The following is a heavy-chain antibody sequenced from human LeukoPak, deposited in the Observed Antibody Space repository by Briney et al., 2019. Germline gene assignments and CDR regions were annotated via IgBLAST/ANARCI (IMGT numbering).Heavy chain of an antibody. J-gene: IGHJ4*02. D-gene: IGHD3-3*01. CDR1: GFTFSSYW. CDR2: IRGDGSER. V-gene: IGHV3-7*01. Sequence: PGGSLRLSCAASGFTFSSYWMTWVRQAPGKGLEWVATIRGDGSERFYVGYLKGRFTISRDNAKNSLYLQMNSLRVDDTAVYYCVREGPPQGRPWSGWYPFDFWGQGILVTVSS. CDR3: VREGPPQGRPWSGWYPFDF.